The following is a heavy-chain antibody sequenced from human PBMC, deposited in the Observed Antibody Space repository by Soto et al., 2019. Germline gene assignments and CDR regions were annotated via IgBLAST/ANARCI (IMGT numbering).Heavy chain of an antibody. CDR1: GFTFSNAW. CDR2: IKSKTDGGTT. Sequence: GGSLRLSCAASGFTFSNAWMSWVRQAPGKGLEWVGRIKSKTDGGTTDYAAPVKGRFTISRDDSKNTLYLQMNSLKTEDKAVYYCTTGYCSSTSCSKIESYYYYYYMDVWGKGTTVTVSS. D-gene: IGHD2-2*01. CDR3: TTGYCSSTSCSKIESYYYYYYMDV. J-gene: IGHJ6*03. V-gene: IGHV3-15*01.